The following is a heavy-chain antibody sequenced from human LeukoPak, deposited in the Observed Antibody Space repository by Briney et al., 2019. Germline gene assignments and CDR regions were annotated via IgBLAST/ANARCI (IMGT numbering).Heavy chain of an antibody. CDR2: IYYSGST. D-gene: IGHD3-3*01. V-gene: IGHV4-59*01. Sequence: TSETLSLTCTVSGGSIGTYYWSWIRQPPGKGLEWIGYIYYSGSTNYNPSLKSRVTMSVDTSKNQFSLKVNSVTAADTAVYYCARSRSGYPHYYYHGMDVRGQGTTVTVSS. CDR3: ARSRSGYPHYYYHGMDV. CDR1: GGSIGTYY. J-gene: IGHJ6*02.